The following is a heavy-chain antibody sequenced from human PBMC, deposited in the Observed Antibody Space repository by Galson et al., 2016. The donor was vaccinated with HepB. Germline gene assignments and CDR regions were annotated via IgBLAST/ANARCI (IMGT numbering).Heavy chain of an antibody. J-gene: IGHJ4*02. CDR2: IDYSDSS. CDR3: ARTSTRPYYFDS. V-gene: IGHV4-61*05. Sequence: SETLSLTCAVSGDSISSSSYYWNWVRQSPGRGLEWIGYIDYSDSSNHNPSLKGRVSISIDMSKNQFYLKLSSVSAADTAVYYCARTSTRPYYFDSWGQGTLVTVAS. CDR1: GDSISSSSYY.